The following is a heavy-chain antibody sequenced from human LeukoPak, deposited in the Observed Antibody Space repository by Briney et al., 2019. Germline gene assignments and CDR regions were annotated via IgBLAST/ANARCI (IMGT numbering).Heavy chain of an antibody. CDR1: GGSISSYY. V-gene: IGHV4-59*01. Sequence: PSETLSLTCTVSGGSISSYYWSWIRQPPGKGLEWIGYIYYSGSTNYNPSLKSRVTISVDTSKNQFSLKLSSVTAADTAVYYCCGSGWFAGPFGYWGQGALVTVSS. D-gene: IGHD6-19*01. CDR3: CGSGWFAGPFGY. CDR2: IYYSGST. J-gene: IGHJ4*02.